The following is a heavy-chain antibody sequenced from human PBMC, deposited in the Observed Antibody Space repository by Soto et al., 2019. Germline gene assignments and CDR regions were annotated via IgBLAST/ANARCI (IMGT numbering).Heavy chain of an antibody. V-gene: IGHV3-33*01. Sequence: PGGSLRLSCAASGFTFSSYGMHWVRQAPGKGLEWVAVIWYDGSNKYYADSVKGRFTISRDNSKNTLYLQMNSLRAEDTAVYYCARDLDYSNYGVIYYYYYYGMDVWGQGTTVTVSS. CDR3: ARDLDYSNYGVIYYYYYYGMDV. CDR2: IWYDGSNK. CDR1: GFTFSSYG. D-gene: IGHD4-4*01. J-gene: IGHJ6*02.